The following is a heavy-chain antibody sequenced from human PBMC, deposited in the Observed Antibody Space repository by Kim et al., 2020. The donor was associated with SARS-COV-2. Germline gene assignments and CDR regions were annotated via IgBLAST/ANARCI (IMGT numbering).Heavy chain of an antibody. V-gene: IGHV1-3*01. J-gene: IGHJ4*02. CDR3: ASDYIQADFGY. CDR2: T. D-gene: IGHD5-18*01. Sequence: TKYSQKFQARVTITRDTSASTAYMELSSLRSEDTAVYFCASDYIQADFGYWGQGTLVTVSS.